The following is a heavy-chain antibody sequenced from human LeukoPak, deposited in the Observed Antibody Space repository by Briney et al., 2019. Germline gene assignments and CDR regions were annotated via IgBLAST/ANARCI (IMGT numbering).Heavy chain of an antibody. J-gene: IGHJ4*02. CDR1: GYTFTGYY. Sequence: ASVKVSCKASGYTFTGYYMHWVRQAPGQGLEWMGWINPNSGGTNYAQKFQGRVTMTRDTSISTAHMELSRLRSDDTAVYYCARDVTGYYDFWSGYYTCFDYWGQGTLVTVSS. V-gene: IGHV1-2*02. CDR3: ARDVTGYYDFWSGYYTCFDY. D-gene: IGHD3-3*01. CDR2: INPNSGGT.